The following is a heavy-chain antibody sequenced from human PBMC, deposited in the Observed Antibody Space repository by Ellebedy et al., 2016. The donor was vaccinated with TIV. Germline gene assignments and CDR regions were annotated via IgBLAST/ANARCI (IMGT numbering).Heavy chain of an antibody. Sequence: GESLKISCSASGFTFSSYAMHWVRQAPGKGLEYVSAISSNGGSTYYADSVKGRFTISRDNSKNTLYLQMNSLRAEDTAVYYCVKYIGSWSHPAFDYWGQGTLVTVSS. CDR1: GFTFSSYA. CDR3: VKYIGSWSHPAFDY. CDR2: ISSNGGST. J-gene: IGHJ4*02. D-gene: IGHD6-13*01. V-gene: IGHV3-64D*09.